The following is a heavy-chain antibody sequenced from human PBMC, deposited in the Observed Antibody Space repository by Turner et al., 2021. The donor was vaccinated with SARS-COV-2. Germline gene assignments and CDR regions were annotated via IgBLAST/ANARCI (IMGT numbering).Heavy chain of an antibody. CDR1: GGSFSVYY. D-gene: IGHD5-18*01. J-gene: IGHJ4*02. CDR2: INHSGST. V-gene: IGHV4-34*01. Sequence: QVQLQQWGAVLLKPSETLSPTCAVYGGSFSVYYWSWIRQPPGKGLEWIGEINHSGSTNYNPSLKSRVTISVDTSKNHFSLKLSSVTAADTAVYYCARLGLGDSQFDYWGQGTLVTVSS. CDR3: ARLGLGDSQFDY.